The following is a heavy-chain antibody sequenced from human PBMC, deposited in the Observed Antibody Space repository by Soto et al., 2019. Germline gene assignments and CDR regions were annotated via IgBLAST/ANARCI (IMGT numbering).Heavy chain of an antibody. CDR3: ARDSITMVRGHWFDP. CDR1: GGSISSGGYY. CDR2: IYYSGST. J-gene: IGHJ5*02. D-gene: IGHD3-10*01. V-gene: IGHV4-31*03. Sequence: PSETLSLTCTVSGGSISSGGYYWSWIRQHPGKGLEWIGYIYYSGSTYYNPSLKSRVTISVDTSKNQFSLKLSSVTAADTAVYYCARDSITMVRGHWFDPWGQGTLVTVSS.